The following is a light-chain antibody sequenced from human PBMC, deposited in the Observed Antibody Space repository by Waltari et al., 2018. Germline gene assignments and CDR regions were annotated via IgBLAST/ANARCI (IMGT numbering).Light chain of an antibody. V-gene: IGLV2-14*01. Sequence: QSALTQPASVSGSPGQSITISCTGTSSDVGGYDFVSWYQQHPGKAPKLIIYEGSNRPSGFSHRFFGSKPGRTASLTISGLQAEDEADYDCSSYTSGSIGVFGTGTKVTVL. CDR1: SSDVGGYDF. CDR3: SSYTSGSIGV. J-gene: IGLJ1*01. CDR2: EGS.